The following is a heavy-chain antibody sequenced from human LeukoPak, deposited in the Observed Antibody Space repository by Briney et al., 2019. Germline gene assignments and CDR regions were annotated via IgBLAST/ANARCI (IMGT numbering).Heavy chain of an antibody. J-gene: IGHJ4*02. CDR3: ARDNVVVVAAFFDY. V-gene: IGHV3-7*01. CDR2: IKQDGSEK. Sequence: GGSLRLSCAASGFTFSSYWMSWVRQAPGKELEWVANIKQDGSEKYYVDSVKGRFTISRDNAKNSLYLQMNSLRAEDTAVYYCARDNVVVVAAFFDYWGQGTLVTVSS. CDR1: GFTFSSYW. D-gene: IGHD2-15*01.